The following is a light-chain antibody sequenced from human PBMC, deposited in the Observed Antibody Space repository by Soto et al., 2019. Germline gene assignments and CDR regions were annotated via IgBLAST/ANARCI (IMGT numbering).Light chain of an antibody. V-gene: IGKV1-39*01. J-gene: IGKJ3*01. CDR3: QQSYSTPKIT. CDR1: QDIGTF. Sequence: DFQMTQSPSSLSASVGDRVTITCRASQDIGTFLNWYQQKPGKPPNLLIYAASNLLSGVSSRFSGSGSGTDVTLTISSLQPEDFATYYCQQSYSTPKITFGPGTKVDVK. CDR2: AAS.